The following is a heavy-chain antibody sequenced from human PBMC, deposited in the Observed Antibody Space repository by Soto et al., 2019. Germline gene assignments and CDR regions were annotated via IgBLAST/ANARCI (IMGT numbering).Heavy chain of an antibody. V-gene: IGHV3-9*01. D-gene: IGHD4-4*01. CDR2: ISWNSGSI. CDR1: GFTFDDYA. Sequence: DVQLVESGGGLVQPGRSLRLSCAASGFTFDDYAMHWVRQAPGKGLEWVSGISWNSGSIGYADSVKGRFTISRDNAKNSLYLQINSLRAEDTALYYCAKDTSNYYYYMDVWGKGTTVTVSS. J-gene: IGHJ6*03. CDR3: AKDTSNYYYYMDV.